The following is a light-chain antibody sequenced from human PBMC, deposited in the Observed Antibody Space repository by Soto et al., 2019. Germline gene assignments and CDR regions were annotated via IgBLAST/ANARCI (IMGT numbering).Light chain of an antibody. Sequence: DIQMTQSPSSLSASVGDRVTITCRASQSISSYLNWYQQKPGKAPKLLIYAASSLQSGVPSWCIGSGSWTDFTLTIISLEPEEFATDYCQQSYSTPLTFGGGTKVVIK. J-gene: IGKJ4*01. CDR2: AAS. CDR1: QSISSY. CDR3: QQSYSTPLT. V-gene: IGKV1-39*01.